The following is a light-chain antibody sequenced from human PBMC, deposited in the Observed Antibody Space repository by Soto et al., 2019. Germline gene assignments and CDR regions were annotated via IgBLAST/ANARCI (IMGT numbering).Light chain of an antibody. CDR2: ATS. V-gene: IGKV3-20*01. CDR3: QQYGISPIT. Sequence: VVKKSPATLSVSPVARDPLSCMASKSVSSIYLAWYQQKPGQAPSLLIYATSSRATGIPDMFSGSGSGTDLSLTISRLEPEDFAVYYCQQYGISPITCGQGTRLE. J-gene: IGKJ5*01. CDR1: KSVSSIY.